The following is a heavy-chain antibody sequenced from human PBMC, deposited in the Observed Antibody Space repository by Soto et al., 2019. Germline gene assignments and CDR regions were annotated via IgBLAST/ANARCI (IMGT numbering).Heavy chain of an antibody. CDR1: GFTLSSYG. D-gene: IGHD2-2*01. V-gene: IGHV3-30*18. CDR2: ISYDGSNK. CDR3: ANGCSSTSWDVKVCTYYYYGMDV. J-gene: IGHJ6*02. Sequence: PGGSLRLSCAASGFTLSSYGMHWVRQAPGKGLEWVAVISYDGSNKYYADSVKGRFTISRDNSKNTLYLQMNSLRAEDTAVCYCANGCSSTSWDVKVCTYYYYGMDVWGQGTTVTVSS.